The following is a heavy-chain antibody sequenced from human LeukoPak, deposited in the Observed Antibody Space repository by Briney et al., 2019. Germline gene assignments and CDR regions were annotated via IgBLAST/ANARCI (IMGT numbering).Heavy chain of an antibody. Sequence: SVKVSCQASGGTFSSYAISWVRQAPGQGIEWMGRIIPILGIANYAQKFQGRVTITADKSTSTAYMELSSLRSEDTAVYYCARASDLAYYFVYWGQGTLVTVSS. J-gene: IGHJ4*02. V-gene: IGHV1-69*04. D-gene: IGHD5-12*01. CDR2: IIPILGIA. CDR3: ARASDLAYYFVY. CDR1: GGTFSSYA.